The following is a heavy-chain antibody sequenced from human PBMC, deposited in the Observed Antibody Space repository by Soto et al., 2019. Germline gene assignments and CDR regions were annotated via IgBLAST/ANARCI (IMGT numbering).Heavy chain of an antibody. CDR1: GGSISSSNW. J-gene: IGHJ4*02. CDR3: ARGNFDY. V-gene: IGHV4-4*02. CDR2: IHHSGST. Sequence: QVQLQESGPGLVKPSGTLSLTCAVSGGSISSSNWWCWVRQSPEKGLEWIGEIHHSGSTNYNPSLKRRVTISVARSNNQFSLKLSSVTAAATAVYYCARGNFDYWGQGTLVTVSS.